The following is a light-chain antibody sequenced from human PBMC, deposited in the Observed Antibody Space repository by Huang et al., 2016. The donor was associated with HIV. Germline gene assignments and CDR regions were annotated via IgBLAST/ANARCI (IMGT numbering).Light chain of an antibody. Sequence: DIVMTQSPDSLAVSLGGRATINCKSSQSVLYSSNNKNYLAWYQQKPGQPPKLLIYWASTRESGVPDRISGSGSGTDFTLTISSLQAEDVAVYYCQQYYSTLTFGPGTKVDIK. CDR1: QSVLYSSNNKNY. J-gene: IGKJ3*01. V-gene: IGKV4-1*01. CDR3: QQYYSTLT. CDR2: WAS.